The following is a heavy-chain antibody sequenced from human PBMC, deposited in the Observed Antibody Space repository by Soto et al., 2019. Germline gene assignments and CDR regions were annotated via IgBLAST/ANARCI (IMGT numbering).Heavy chain of an antibody. J-gene: IGHJ4*01. CDR2: ISVSGGNT. Sequence: PGGSLRLSCAASEFTFSSSAMSWVRQAPGKGLEWVSGISVSGGNTYYIDSVKGRFTISRDNSKNTLYLQMNSLRAEDTATYYCAKRSTGTAFDYWGHGTLVTVSS. CDR3: AKRSTGTAFDY. D-gene: IGHD1-1*01. V-gene: IGHV3-23*01. CDR1: EFTFSSSA.